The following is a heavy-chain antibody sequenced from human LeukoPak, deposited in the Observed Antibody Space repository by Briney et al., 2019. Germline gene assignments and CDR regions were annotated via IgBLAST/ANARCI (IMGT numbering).Heavy chain of an antibody. D-gene: IGHD6-19*01. CDR1: GYTFTSYD. CDR2: MNPNSGNT. CDR3: ARDSSGWTIYYYYGMDV. J-gene: IGHJ6*02. Sequence: GASVKVSCKASGYTFTSYDINWVRQATGQGLEWMGWMNPNSGNTGYAQKFQGRVTMTRNTSISTAYMELSSLRSEDTAVYYCARDSSGWTIYYYYGMDVWGQGTTVTVSS. V-gene: IGHV1-8*01.